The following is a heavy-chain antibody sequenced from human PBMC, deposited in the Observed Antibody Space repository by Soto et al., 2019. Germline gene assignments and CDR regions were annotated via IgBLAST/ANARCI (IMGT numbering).Heavy chain of an antibody. V-gene: IGHV1-69*13. Sequence: SVKVSCKASGGTFSSYAISWVRQAPGQGLEWMGGIIPIFGTANYAQKFQGRVTITADESTSTAYMELSSLRSEDTAVYYCARDRPSYDYGDYVYDPDTYGMDVWGQGTTVTVSS. CDR2: IIPIFGTA. CDR1: GGTFSSYA. J-gene: IGHJ6*01. D-gene: IGHD4-17*01. CDR3: ARDRPSYDYGDYVYDPDTYGMDV.